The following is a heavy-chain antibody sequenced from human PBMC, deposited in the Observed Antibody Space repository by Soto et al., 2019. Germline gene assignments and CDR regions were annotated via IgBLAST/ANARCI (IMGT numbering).Heavy chain of an antibody. CDR1: GFTFSSYS. CDR3: VKGASDTTKDAFDI. J-gene: IGHJ3*02. D-gene: IGHD1-26*01. CDR2: ISSSSIYI. Sequence: GSLRLSCAASGFTFSSYSLNWGRQAPGKGLEWVSSISSSSIYIDYADSVKGRFTISRDNSKSPLYMQMNSLRAEDTAVYYCVKGASDTTKDAFDIWGQGTMVTVSS. V-gene: IGHV3-21*01.